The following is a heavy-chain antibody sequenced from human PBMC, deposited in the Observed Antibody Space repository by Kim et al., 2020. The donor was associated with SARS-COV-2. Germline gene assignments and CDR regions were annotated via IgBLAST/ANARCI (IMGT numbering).Heavy chain of an antibody. CDR1: GFTFSNAW. Sequence: GGSLRLSCAASGFTFSNAWMSWVRQAPGKGLEWVGRIKSKTDGGTTDYAAPVKGRFTISRDDSKNTLYLQMNSLKTEDTAVYYCTTDIDEIQLERLLWGQGTLVTVSS. CDR2: IKSKTDGGTT. CDR3: TTDIDEIQLERLL. V-gene: IGHV3-15*01. D-gene: IGHD1-1*01. J-gene: IGHJ4*02.